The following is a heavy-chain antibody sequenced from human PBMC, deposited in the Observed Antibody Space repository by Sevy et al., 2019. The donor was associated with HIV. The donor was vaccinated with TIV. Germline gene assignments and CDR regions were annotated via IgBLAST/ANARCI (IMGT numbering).Heavy chain of an antibody. D-gene: IGHD2-2*01. CDR3: AKDRVAVVGDAFDS. J-gene: IGHJ3*02. CDR1: GFPFSSYD. Sequence: GGSLRLSCAASGFPFSSYDMNWVRQAPGKGLEWVSAISGSGGGPYYADSVKGRFTISRDNSKNTLYLQMNSLRSEDTAIYYCAKDRVAVVGDAFDSWGQGTMVTVSS. V-gene: IGHV3-23*01. CDR2: ISGSGGGP.